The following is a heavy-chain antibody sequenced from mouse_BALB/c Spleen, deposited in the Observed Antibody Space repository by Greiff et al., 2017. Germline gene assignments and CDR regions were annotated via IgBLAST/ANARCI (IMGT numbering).Heavy chain of an antibody. CDR1: GYTFTDYV. J-gene: IGHJ4*01. CDR2: IYPGSGST. Sequence: VQRVESGPELVKPGASVKMSCKASGYTFTDYVISWVKQRTGQGLEWIGEIYPGSGSTYYNEKFKGKATLTADKSSNTAYMQLSSLTSEDSAVYFCAKGNHIDYAMDYWGQGTSVTVSS. V-gene: IGHV1-77*01. CDR3: AKGNHIDYAMDY. D-gene: IGHD2-1*01.